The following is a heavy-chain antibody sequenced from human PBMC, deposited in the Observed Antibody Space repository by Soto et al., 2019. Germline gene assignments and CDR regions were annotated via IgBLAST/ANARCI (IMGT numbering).Heavy chain of an antibody. D-gene: IGHD5-12*01. CDR2: ISSSSSYI. Sequence: GGSLRLSCAASGFTFSSYSMNWVRQAPGKGLEWVSSISSSSSYIYYADSVKGRFTISRDNAKNSLYLQMNSLRAEDTAVYYCARAQDVSGYDTFDYRAQRTLDTGSS. V-gene: IGHV3-21*01. J-gene: IGHJ4*02. CDR3: ARAQDVSGYDTFDY. CDR1: GFTFSSYS.